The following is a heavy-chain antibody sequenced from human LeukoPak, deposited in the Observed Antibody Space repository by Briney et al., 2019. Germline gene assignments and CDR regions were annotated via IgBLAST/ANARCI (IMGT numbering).Heavy chain of an antibody. D-gene: IGHD2-2*01. J-gene: IGHJ4*02. Sequence: PGGSLRLSCAAPGVSFSSYWMHWVRQAPGKGLVWVSRINSDGSSTIYADSVRGRFTISRDNSKNTLYLQMNSLRVDDTAVYYCARDVQGRYCSSASCYSDYWGQGTLVTVSS. V-gene: IGHV3-74*01. CDR3: ARDVQGRYCSSASCYSDY. CDR2: INSDGSST. CDR1: GVSFSSYW.